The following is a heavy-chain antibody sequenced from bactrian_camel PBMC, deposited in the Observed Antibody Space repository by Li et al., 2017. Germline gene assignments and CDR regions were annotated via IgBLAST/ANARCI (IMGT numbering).Heavy chain of an antibody. J-gene: IGHJ4*01. CDR3: AASGYCWGTTWANPSRYEL. CDR2: IAPATGTT. Sequence: QVQLVESGGGSVQAGGSLRLSCVASGSGYISGTACMGWFRQVPGKEREGVAAIAPATGTTFYSDSVKGRFTISQDNAKNTLSLVMDNLKPEDTATYYCAASGYCWGTTWANPSRYELWGQGTQVTVS. V-gene: IGHV3S1*01. D-gene: IGHD5*01. CDR1: GSGYISGTAC.